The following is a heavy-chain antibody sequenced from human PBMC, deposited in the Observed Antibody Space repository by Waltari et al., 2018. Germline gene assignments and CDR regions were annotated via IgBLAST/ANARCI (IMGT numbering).Heavy chain of an antibody. V-gene: IGHV1-69*01. CDR1: GGTFSSYA. J-gene: IGHJ3*02. D-gene: IGHD6-6*01. Sequence: QVQLVQSGAEVKKPGSSVKVSCKPSGGTFSSYAISWVRQAPGPGLEWMGGIIPIFGTANYAQKFQGRVTITADESTSTAYMELSSLRSEDTAVYYCARLGRSYSSSGPCDAFDIWGQGTMVTVSS. CDR3: ARLGRSYSSSGPCDAFDI. CDR2: IIPIFGTA.